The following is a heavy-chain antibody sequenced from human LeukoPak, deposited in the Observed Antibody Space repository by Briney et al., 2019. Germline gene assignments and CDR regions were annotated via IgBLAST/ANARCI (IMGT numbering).Heavy chain of an antibody. CDR1: GYTFTSYD. D-gene: IGHD4-11*01. CDR3: ARVRRPRLQSMGDFDY. CDR2: MNPNGGNT. Sequence: ASVTVSCKASGYTFTSYDINWVRQATGQGLEWMGWMNPNGGNTGYAQKFQGRVTMTRNTSISTAYMELSSLRSEDTAVYYCARVRRPRLQSMGDFDYWGQGTLVTVSS. J-gene: IGHJ4*02. V-gene: IGHV1-8*01.